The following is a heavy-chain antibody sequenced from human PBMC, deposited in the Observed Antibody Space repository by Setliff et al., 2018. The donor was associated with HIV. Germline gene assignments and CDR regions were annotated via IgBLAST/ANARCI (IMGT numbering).Heavy chain of an antibody. Sequence: TLSLTCTVSGGSISSGSYFWTWIRQPAGKGLEWIGRISPSGSTNYNSSLKSRVTMSVDTSNNLLSLKLTSVTAADTAVYHCARDLGSEQWLPDAFDICGQGTMVTVSS. J-gene: IGHJ3*02. CDR3: ARDLGSEQWLPDAFDI. V-gene: IGHV4-61*02. CDR2: ISPSGST. CDR1: GGSISSGSYF. D-gene: IGHD6-19*01.